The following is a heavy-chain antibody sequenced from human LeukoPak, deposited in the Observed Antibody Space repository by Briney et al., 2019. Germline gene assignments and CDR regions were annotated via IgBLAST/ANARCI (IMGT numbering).Heavy chain of an antibody. Sequence: PSETLFLTCTVSGGSFSSYYWTWIRQPPGKGLQWIGYINYSGITKYNPSLKSRVSISVDTSKNQFSLRLTSVTAADTAAYYCARCWDYWGQGTLVTVSS. V-gene: IGHV4-59*01. CDR2: INYSGIT. J-gene: IGHJ4*02. CDR1: GGSFSSYY. CDR3: ARCWDY.